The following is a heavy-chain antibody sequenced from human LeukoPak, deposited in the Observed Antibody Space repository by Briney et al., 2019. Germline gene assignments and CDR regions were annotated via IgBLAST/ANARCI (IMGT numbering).Heavy chain of an antibody. Sequence: ASVTVSFKCSVCTFSSYAINWVGQARGQGLEWMGGIIPIFGTANYEQKFQRRVTITADKSTSTAYMELSSMRSEDTAVYCCARRGELFQWYFDYWGQGTLVTVSS. D-gene: IGHD3-10*01. CDR2: IIPIFGTA. CDR1: VCTFSSYA. CDR3: ARRGELFQWYFDY. J-gene: IGHJ4*02. V-gene: IGHV1-69*06.